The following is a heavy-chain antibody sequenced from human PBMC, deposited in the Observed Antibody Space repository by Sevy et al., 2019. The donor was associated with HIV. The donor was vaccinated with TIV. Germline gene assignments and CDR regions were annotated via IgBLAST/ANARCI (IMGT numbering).Heavy chain of an antibody. CDR1: GFTFGSYG. CDR2: ISYDGTIK. J-gene: IGHJ4*02. Sequence: GGSLRLSCAASGFTFGSYGMHWVRQAPGKGLEWVAVISYDGTIKSYADSVRGRFSISRDNADGTLYLLMDSLRAEDTAVYYCAKEGYDILTGFEPGNFDSWGQGTLVTVSS. CDR3: AKEGYDILTGFEPGNFDS. V-gene: IGHV3-30*18. D-gene: IGHD3-9*01.